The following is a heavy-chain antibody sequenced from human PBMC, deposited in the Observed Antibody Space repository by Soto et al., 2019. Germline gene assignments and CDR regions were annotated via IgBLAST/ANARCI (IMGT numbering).Heavy chain of an antibody. V-gene: IGHV3-23*01. CDR1: GFTFSGYA. Sequence: GGSLRLSCAASGFTFSGYAMSWVRQAPGKGLEWVSAISSNGGRTFYADSLRGRFTISRDNSKSALYLQMNNLRAEDTAVYYCPKYSELLDEALLQPWGQVPLGTVSS. CDR3: PKYSELLDEALLQP. J-gene: IGHJ1*01. D-gene: IGHD1-7*01. CDR2: ISSNGGRT.